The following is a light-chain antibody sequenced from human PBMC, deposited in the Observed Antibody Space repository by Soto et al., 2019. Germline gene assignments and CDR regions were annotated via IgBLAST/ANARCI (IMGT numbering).Light chain of an antibody. CDR3: QQYGSSPNT. Sequence: EIVLTQSPGTLSLSPGERATLSCRASQSVSSSYLSWYQQKPGQAPRLLIYGASSRATGIPDRFRGSGSGTEFTLSIRRREREEFAVYYCQQYGSSPNTFGQGTKLEIK. CDR2: GAS. J-gene: IGKJ2*01. CDR1: QSVSSSY. V-gene: IGKV3-20*01.